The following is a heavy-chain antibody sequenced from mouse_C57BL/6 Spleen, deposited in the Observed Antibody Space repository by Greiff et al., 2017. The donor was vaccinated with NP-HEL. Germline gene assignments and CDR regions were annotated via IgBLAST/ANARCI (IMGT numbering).Heavy chain of an antibody. CDR1: GFTFSSYA. D-gene: IGHD1-1*01. Sequence: EVMLVESGGGLVKPGGSLKLSCAASGFTFSSYAMSWVRQTPEKRLEWVATISDGGSYTYDPDNVKGRFTISRDNANNNLYLQMSHLKSEDTAMYYCARDYYGSEGFDYWGQGTTLTVSS. CDR3: ARDYYGSEGFDY. J-gene: IGHJ2*01. CDR2: ISDGGSYT. V-gene: IGHV5-4*01.